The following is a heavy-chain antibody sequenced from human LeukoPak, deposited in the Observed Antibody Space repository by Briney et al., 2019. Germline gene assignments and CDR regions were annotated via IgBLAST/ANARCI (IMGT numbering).Heavy chain of an antibody. D-gene: IGHD1-26*01. J-gene: IGHJ3*02. CDR1: GYTFTSYG. CDR3: AREGATNAFDI. CDR2: ISAYNGNT. Sequence: GASVKVSCKASGYTFTSYGISWVRQAPGQGLEWMGWISAYNGNTNYAQKFQGRVTITTDESTSTAYMELSSLRSEDTAVYYCAREGATNAFDIWGQGTMVTVSS. V-gene: IGHV1-18*01.